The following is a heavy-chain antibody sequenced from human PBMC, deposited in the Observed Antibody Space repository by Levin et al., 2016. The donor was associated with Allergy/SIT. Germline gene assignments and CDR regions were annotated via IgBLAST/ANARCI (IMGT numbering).Heavy chain of an antibody. CDR3: ARVSSYWGSRWVDV. CDR2: VFYNGNT. Sequence: SETLSLTCTVSTASMYNYYWSWIRQTPGKGLDWIGYVFYNGNTNYNPSLKGRVTISVDTSKNQFSLKLSSVTAADTAVYYCARVSSYWGSRWVDVWGQGTTVTVSS. D-gene: IGHD7-27*01. J-gene: IGHJ6*02. V-gene: IGHV4-59*01. CDR1: TASMYNYY.